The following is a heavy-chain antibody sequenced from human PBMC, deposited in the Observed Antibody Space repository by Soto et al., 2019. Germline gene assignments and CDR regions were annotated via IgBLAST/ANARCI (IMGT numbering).Heavy chain of an antibody. J-gene: IGHJ4*02. CDR2: IIPILGIA. CDR1: GGTFSSYT. D-gene: IGHD6-13*01. CDR3: ARDLGQYSSSWYEADY. Sequence: QVQLVQSGAEVKKPGSSVKVSCKASGGTFSSYTISWVRQAPGQGLEWMGRIIPILGIANYAQKFQGRVTITADKSTSTAYMELSSLRSEDTAVYYCARDLGQYSSSWYEADYWGKGTLVTVSS. V-gene: IGHV1-69*08.